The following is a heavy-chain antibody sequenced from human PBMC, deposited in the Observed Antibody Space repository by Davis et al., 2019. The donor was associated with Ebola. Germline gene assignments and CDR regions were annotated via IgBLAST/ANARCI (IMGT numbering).Heavy chain of an antibody. J-gene: IGHJ6*02. D-gene: IGHD3-3*01. CDR2: IYYRGST. CDR1: GGSISSYY. CDR3: ARRRITIFGVVIGTGIRGGMDV. V-gene: IGHV4-39*07. Sequence: GSLRLSCTVSGGSISSYYWAWIRQPPGKGLEWIGSIYYRGSTYYNPSLKSRVTISVDTSKNQFSLKLSSVTAADTAVYYCARRRITIFGVVIGTGIRGGMDVWGQGTTVTVSS.